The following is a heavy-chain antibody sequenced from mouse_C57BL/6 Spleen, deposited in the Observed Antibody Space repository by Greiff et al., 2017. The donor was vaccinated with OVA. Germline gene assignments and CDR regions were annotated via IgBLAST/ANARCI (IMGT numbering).Heavy chain of an antibody. Sequence: QVQLQQPGAELVKPGASVKLSCKASGYTFTSYWMQWVKQRPGQGLEWIGEIDPSDSYTNYNQKFKGKATLTVDTSSSTAYMQLSSLTSEDSAVYYCARSNYYGSRGYFDGWGKGTTLTVAS. D-gene: IGHD1-1*01. V-gene: IGHV1-50*01. CDR3: ARSNYYGSRGYFDG. CDR1: GYTFTSYW. J-gene: IGHJ2*01. CDR2: IDPSDSYT.